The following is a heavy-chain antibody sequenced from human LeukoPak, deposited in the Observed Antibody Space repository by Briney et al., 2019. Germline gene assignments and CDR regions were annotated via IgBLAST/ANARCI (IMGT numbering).Heavy chain of an antibody. CDR2: ISSNGGST. J-gene: IGHJ6*02. V-gene: IGHV3-64*01. CDR3: ARGYDDSSGYYVGYYYYGMDV. Sequence: GGSLRLSCAGSGFTFSSYAMHWVRQAPGKGLEYVSAISSNGGSTYYANSVKGRFTISRDNSKNTLYLQMGSLRAEDMAVYYCARGYDDSSGYYVGYYYYGMDVWGQGTTVTVSS. CDR1: GFTFSSYA. D-gene: IGHD3-22*01.